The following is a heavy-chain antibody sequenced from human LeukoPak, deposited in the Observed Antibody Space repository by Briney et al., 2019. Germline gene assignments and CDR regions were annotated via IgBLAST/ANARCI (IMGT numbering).Heavy chain of an antibody. V-gene: IGHV3-66*01. Sequence: GGSLRLSCAASGFTVSSNYMSWVRQAPGKGLEWVSVIYSGGSTYYADSVKGRFTISRDNSKNTLYLQMNSLRAEDTAVYYCAKGLDCGGDCYSSYFDYWGQGTLVTVSS. J-gene: IGHJ4*02. CDR1: GFTVSSNY. CDR2: IYSGGST. CDR3: AKGLDCGGDCYSSYFDY. D-gene: IGHD2-21*02.